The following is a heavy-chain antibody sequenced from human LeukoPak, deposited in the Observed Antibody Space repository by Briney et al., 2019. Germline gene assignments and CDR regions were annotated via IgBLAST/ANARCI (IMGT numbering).Heavy chain of an antibody. D-gene: IGHD6-13*01. J-gene: IGHJ4*02. Sequence: PGGSLRLSCSASGFTFSNYAMHWVRQAPGKGLECVSAISSNGGSTHYADSVKGRFTIPRDNSKNTLYLQMSSLRAEDTAVYYCVKDRGIAAAGGGSYYFDYWGQGTLVTVSS. CDR2: ISSNGGST. CDR1: GFTFSNYA. CDR3: VKDRGIAAAGGGSYYFDY. V-gene: IGHV3-64D*09.